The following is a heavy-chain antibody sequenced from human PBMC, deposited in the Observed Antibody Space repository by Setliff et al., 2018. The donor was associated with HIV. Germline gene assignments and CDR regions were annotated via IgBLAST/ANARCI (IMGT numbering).Heavy chain of an antibody. CDR3: VRASDLNYYGMDV. CDR1: SGSVNNYW. J-gene: IGHJ6*02. Sequence: SETLSLTCNVSSGSVNNYWWTWIRQPPGKGLEWIGYIYYSGSTYYNPSLKSRVTISVDTSKNQFSLKLSSVTAADTAVYYCVRASDLNYYGMDVWGQGTTVTVSS. V-gene: IGHV4-59*02. CDR2: IYYSGST.